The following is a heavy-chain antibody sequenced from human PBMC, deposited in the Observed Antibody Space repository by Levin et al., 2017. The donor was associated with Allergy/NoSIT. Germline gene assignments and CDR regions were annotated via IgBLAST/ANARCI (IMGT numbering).Heavy chain of an antibody. J-gene: IGHJ4*02. CDR3: ARDELGDYKH. V-gene: IGHV3-11*01. Sequence: GGSLRLSCAASGFTFSDYYMSWIRQAPGKGLEWVSYISSSGSNTYYADSVKGRFTISRDNAKNSLYLQINNLRAEDTAVYYCARDELGDYKHWGQGTLVTVSS. CDR2: ISSSGSNT. CDR1: GFTFSDYY. D-gene: IGHD4-17*01.